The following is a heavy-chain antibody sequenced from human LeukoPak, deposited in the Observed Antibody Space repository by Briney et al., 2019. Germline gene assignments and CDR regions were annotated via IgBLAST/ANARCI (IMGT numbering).Heavy chain of an antibody. V-gene: IGHV4-39*01. CDR1: GGSISSSSYY. Sequence: PSETLSLTCTVSGGSISSSSYYWGWIRQPPGKGLEWIGSIYYSGSTYYNPSLKSRFTISVDTSKNQFSLKLSSVTAADTAVYYCARHSTNLIRVDYWGQGTLVTVSS. D-gene: IGHD2-8*01. J-gene: IGHJ4*02. CDR2: IYYSGST. CDR3: ARHSTNLIRVDY.